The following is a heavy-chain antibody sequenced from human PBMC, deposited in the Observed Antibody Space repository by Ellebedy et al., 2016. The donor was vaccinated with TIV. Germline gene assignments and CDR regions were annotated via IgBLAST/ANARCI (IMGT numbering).Heavy chain of an antibody. CDR3: ARVRGASSGMDV. CDR1: GYTFTANY. V-gene: IGHV1-2*02. CDR2: INPDSGGT. D-gene: IGHD3-10*01. Sequence: ASVKVSCKASGYTFTANYVHWVRQVPGQGLEWMGWINPDSGGTNFAQKFQDRVSVTRDTSVSTVYMELSRLESDDTAVYFCARVRGASSGMDVWGQGTTVTVS. J-gene: IGHJ6*02.